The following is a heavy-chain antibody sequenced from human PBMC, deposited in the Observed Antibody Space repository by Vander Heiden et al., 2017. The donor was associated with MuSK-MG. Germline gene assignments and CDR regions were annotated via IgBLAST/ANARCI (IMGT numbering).Heavy chain of an antibody. V-gene: IGHV3-23*01. CDR3: AKEGYCGSHRCYTGGDAFDI. CDR1: GFTFSAYA. Sequence: EVQLLESGGGLVQPGGSLSLSCAASGFTFSAYAMSWVRRAPGKGLQWVSGMSGSGDNAYYADSVKGRFTISRDNSKNTLFLQINSLRAEDTAVYYCAKEGYCGSHRCYTGGDAFDIWGQGTMVTASS. J-gene: IGHJ3*02. CDR2: MSGSGDNA. D-gene: IGHD2-2*02.